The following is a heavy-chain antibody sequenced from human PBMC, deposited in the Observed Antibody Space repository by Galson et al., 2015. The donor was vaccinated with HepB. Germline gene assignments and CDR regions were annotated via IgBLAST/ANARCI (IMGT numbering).Heavy chain of an antibody. CDR1: GFIFGSYW. V-gene: IGHV3-7*03. CDR2: IKLDGSDE. CDR3: AKDDAGIGMSY. Sequence: SLRLSCAASGFIFGSYWMSWVRQAPGKGLEWVANIKLDGSDEYYVDSVKGRFTISRDNAKNSLYLQMNNLRAEDTAIYYCAKDDAGIGMSYWGRGTLVTVFS. J-gene: IGHJ4*02. D-gene: IGHD6-13*01.